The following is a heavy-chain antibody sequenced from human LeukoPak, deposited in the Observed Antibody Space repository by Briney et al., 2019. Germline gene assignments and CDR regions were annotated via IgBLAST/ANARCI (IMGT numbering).Heavy chain of an antibody. J-gene: IGHJ4*02. CDR2: MTGPADTT. CDR1: GFNFNNFA. V-gene: IGHV3-23*01. CDR3: AKGAEIDH. Sequence: GGSLRLSCAASGFNFNNFAMSWVRQAPGKGPKWLSAMTGPADTTYYAESVKGRFTISRDYSKSMVYLQMNSLRVEDTAIYYCAKGAEIDHWGQGTLVTVSS.